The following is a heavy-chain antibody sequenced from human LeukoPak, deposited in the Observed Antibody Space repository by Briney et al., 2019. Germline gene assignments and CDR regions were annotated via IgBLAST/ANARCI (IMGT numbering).Heavy chain of an antibody. J-gene: IGHJ6*03. CDR1: GYSFTSYW. CDR3: ARAGRDSSGYRNYYYYMDV. CDR2: IYPGDSDT. D-gene: IGHD3-22*01. V-gene: IGHV5-51*01. Sequence: GESLKISCKGSGYSFTSYWIGWVRQMPGKGLEWMGIIYPGDSDTRYSPSFQGQVTISADKSISTAYLQWSSLKASDTAMYYCARAGRDSSGYRNYYYYMDVWGKGTTVTISS.